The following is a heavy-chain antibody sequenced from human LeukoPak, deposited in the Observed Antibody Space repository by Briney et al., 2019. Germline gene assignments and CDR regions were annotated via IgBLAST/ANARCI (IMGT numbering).Heavy chain of an antibody. V-gene: IGHV4-61*08. CDR1: GDSVRNDDYY. D-gene: IGHD3-10*01. CDR2: IYSSGNT. J-gene: IGHJ4*02. Sequence: SETLSLTCTVSGDSVRNDDYYWNWLRQPPGKGLEWIGYIYSSGNTNDDPSLRSRVTISLDTSKNQFALKLTSVTAADTAVYYCAGGPRQYYYSGSYHYWGQGTLVTVSS. CDR3: AGGPRQYYYSGSYHY.